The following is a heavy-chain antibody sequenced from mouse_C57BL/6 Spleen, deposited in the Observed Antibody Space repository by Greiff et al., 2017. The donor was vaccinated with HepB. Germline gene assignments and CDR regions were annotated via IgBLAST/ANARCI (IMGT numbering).Heavy chain of an antibody. CDR1: GYSITSGYY. J-gene: IGHJ3*01. V-gene: IGHV3-6*01. D-gene: IGHD2-4*01. Sequence: DVQLQESGPGLVKPSQSLSLTCSVTGYSITSGYYWNWIRQLPGNKLEWMGYISYDGSNNYNPYLKNRISITRDTSKNQFFLKLNSVTTEDTATYYCAGDRYDYDRIFAYWGQGTLVTVSA. CDR3: AGDRYDYDRIFAY. CDR2: ISYDGSN.